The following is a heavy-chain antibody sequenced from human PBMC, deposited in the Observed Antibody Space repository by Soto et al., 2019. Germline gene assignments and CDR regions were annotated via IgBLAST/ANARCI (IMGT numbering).Heavy chain of an antibody. CDR1: GLTFRSYW. D-gene: IGHD2-15*01. V-gene: IGHV3-74*03. CDR2: INTDGSVA. CDR3: VRAMQWWRLDS. J-gene: IGHJ4*02. Sequence: EVQLVESGGGLVQPGESLRLSCAASGLTFRSYWMHWVRQAPGKGLVWVSRINTDGSVAMYVDSVKGRFTISRDNAKNTLYLQMNSLRAADPAVYYCVRAMQWWRLDSWGQGTLVPVSS.